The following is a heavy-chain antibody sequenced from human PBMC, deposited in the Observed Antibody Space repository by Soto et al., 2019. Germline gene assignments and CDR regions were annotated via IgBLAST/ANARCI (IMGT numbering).Heavy chain of an antibody. D-gene: IGHD3-22*01. V-gene: IGHV3-23*01. Sequence: LRLSCAASGFTFSSDAMSWVRQAPGKGLEWVSAISGSGGSTYYADSVKGRFTISRDNSKNTLYLQMNSLRAEDTAVYYCAKAAGYYYDSSGYYPFDYWGQGTLVTVSS. CDR3: AKAAGYYYDSSGYYPFDY. J-gene: IGHJ4*02. CDR2: ISGSGGST. CDR1: GFTFSSDA.